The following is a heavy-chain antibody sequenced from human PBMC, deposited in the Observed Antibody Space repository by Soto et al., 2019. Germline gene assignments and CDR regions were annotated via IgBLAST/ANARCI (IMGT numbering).Heavy chain of an antibody. D-gene: IGHD3-10*01. J-gene: IGHJ4*02. Sequence: SETLSLTCTVSGGSISSYYWSWIRQPPGKGLEWIGYIYYSGSANYNPSLKSRVTISVDTSKNQLSLKLSSVTAADTAVYYCARGVDFRGSGSSDYFDYWGQGTLVTVSS. V-gene: IGHV4-59*01. CDR1: GGSISSYY. CDR3: ARGVDFRGSGSSDYFDY. CDR2: IYYSGSA.